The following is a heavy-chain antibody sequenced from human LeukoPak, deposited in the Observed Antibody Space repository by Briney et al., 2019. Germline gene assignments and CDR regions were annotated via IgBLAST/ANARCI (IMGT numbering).Heavy chain of an antibody. CDR1: GFTFSNAL. V-gene: IGHV3-15*01. CDR3: TTWSY. Sequence: PGGSLRLSCAASGFTFSNALMNWVRQAPGKGLEWVGRIRSKAAGSTAEYAAPVKGGFTISRDDSKNTLYLEMNSLKTEDTAVYYCTTWSYWGQGSLVTVSS. CDR2: IRSKAAGSTA. J-gene: IGHJ4*02. D-gene: IGHD3-3*01.